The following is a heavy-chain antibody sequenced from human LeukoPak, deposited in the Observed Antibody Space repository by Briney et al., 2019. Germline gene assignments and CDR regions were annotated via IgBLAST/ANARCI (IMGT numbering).Heavy chain of an antibody. V-gene: IGHV4-4*02. D-gene: IGHD3-22*01. J-gene: IGHJ4*02. Sequence: SETLCLTCAVSGGSISNDNWWSWVRQPPGKGLEWVGDIYHGERTNYDPSLRSRVTISLDKSKNQFSLRLSSVSAADTAVYYCARRLNSDGSGYPFDYWGQGTLVTVSS. CDR3: ARRLNSDGSGYPFDY. CDR1: GGSISNDNW. CDR2: IYHGERT.